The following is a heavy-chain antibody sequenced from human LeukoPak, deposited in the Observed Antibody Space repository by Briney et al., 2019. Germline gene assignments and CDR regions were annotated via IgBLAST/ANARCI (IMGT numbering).Heavy chain of an antibody. V-gene: IGHV1-18*01. D-gene: IGHD1-26*01. Sequence: GSSVKVSCKASGGTFSSYAISWVRQAPGQGLEWMGWISAYNGNTNYAQKLQGRVTMTTDTSTSTAYMELRSLRSDDTAVYYCARDAVGATRRWFDPWGQGTLVTVSS. CDR2: ISAYNGNT. CDR3: ARDAVGATRRWFDP. CDR1: GGTFSSYA. J-gene: IGHJ5*02.